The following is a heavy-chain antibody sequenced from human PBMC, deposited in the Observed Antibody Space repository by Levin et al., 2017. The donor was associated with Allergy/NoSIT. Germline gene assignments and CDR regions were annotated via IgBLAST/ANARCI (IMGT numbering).Heavy chain of an antibody. Sequence: GASVKVSCKASGGTFSSSAVTWVRQAPGQGLEWMGGIIPIFGTTRYAQKFQGRVTITADESTSTAYMELSSLRSEDTAVYYCARDRKTYSKSSDYYFYYTDVWGKGTTVTVSS. V-gene: IGHV1-69*13. D-gene: IGHD6-6*01. CDR3: ARDRKTYSKSSDYYFYYTDV. CDR1: GGTFSSSA. CDR2: IIPIFGTT. J-gene: IGHJ6*03.